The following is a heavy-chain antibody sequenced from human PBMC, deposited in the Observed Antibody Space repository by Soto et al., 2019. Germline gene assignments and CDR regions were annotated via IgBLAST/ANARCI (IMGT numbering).Heavy chain of an antibody. CDR3: ARDTAFIASGLFHP. CDR2: ISDSASTT. CDR1: GFTSSDYY. D-gene: IGHD3-22*01. V-gene: IGHV3-11*01. J-gene: IGHJ5*02. Sequence: GGSLRLSCAASGFTSSDYYMTWIRQPPGKGLEWVSYISDSASTTHYADSVKGRFTISRDNANKSLYLHMNSLRAEDTAVYYCARDTAFIASGLFHPWGQGTLVTVSS.